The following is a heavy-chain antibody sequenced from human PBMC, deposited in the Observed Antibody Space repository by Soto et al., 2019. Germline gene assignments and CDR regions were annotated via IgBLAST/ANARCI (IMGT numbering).Heavy chain of an antibody. CDR3: AREHNWGFDY. J-gene: IGHJ4*02. V-gene: IGHV2-26*01. CDR2: IFSKDEK. Sequence: QVTLKESGPVLVKPTETLTLTCTASGFSLSNAGMGVSWIRQPPGKALEWLAHIFSKDEKSYSTSLKSSLTLSKHTSKSELVLTMTNMDPVDTATSYCAREHNWGFDYWGQGTLVTVSS. D-gene: IGHD7-27*01. CDR1: GFSLSNAGMG.